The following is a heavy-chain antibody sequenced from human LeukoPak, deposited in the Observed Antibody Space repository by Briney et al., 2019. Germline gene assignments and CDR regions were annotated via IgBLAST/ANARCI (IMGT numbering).Heavy chain of an antibody. Sequence: SETLSLTCTVSGGSISSYYWSWIRQPPGKGLEWIGYIYYSGSTNYNPSLKSRVTISVDTSKNQFSLKLSSVTAADTAVYYCARDLNSGRGWFDPWGQGTLVTVSS. V-gene: IGHV4-59*01. D-gene: IGHD1-26*01. CDR3: ARDLNSGRGWFDP. CDR1: GGSISSYY. CDR2: IYYSGST. J-gene: IGHJ5*02.